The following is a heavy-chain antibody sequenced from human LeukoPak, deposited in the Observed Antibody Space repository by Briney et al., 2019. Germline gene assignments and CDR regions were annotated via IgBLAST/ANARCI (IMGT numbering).Heavy chain of an antibody. Sequence: ASVKVSCKASGYTFTGYYVHWVRQAPGQGLEWMGWINPNSGGTNYAQKFQGRVTMTRDTSISTAYMELSRLRSDDTAVYYCARGTTYYYDSSGSVGYFQHWGQGTLVTVSS. J-gene: IGHJ1*01. D-gene: IGHD3-22*01. V-gene: IGHV1-2*02. CDR1: GYTFTGYY. CDR3: ARGTTYYYDSSGSVGYFQH. CDR2: INPNSGGT.